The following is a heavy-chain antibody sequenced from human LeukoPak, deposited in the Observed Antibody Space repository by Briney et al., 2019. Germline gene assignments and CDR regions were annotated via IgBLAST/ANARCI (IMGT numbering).Heavy chain of an antibody. V-gene: IGHV3-74*01. CDR3: ARDPRNKGFDP. CDR2: IKGDGSET. D-gene: IGHD1/OR15-1a*01. J-gene: IGHJ5*02. Sequence: GGSLRLSYAASAYTFNSYWMHWARQAPGKGLVWVSCIKGDGSETGYADSVKGRFTISRDNAKNMLYLQMNSLRVEDTAVYYCARDPRNKGFDPWGQGTLVTVSA. CDR1: AYTFNSYW.